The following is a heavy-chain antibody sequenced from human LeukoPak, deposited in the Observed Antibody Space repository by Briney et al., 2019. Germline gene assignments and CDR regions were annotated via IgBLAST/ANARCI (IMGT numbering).Heavy chain of an antibody. CDR2: ISWNSGSI. Sequence: PGGSLRLSCAASGFTFDDYAMHWVRQAPGKGLEWVSGISWNSGSIGYADSVKGRFTISRDNAKNSLYLQMNSLRAEDTALYYCAKGLFGVAKGYFDYWGQGTLVTVSS. CDR3: AKGLFGVAKGYFDY. V-gene: IGHV3-9*01. D-gene: IGHD3-3*01. CDR1: GFTFDDYA. J-gene: IGHJ4*02.